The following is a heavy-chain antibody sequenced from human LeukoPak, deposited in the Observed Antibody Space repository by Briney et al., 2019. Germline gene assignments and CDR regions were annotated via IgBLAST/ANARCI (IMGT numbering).Heavy chain of an antibody. V-gene: IGHV3-23*01. J-gene: IGHJ4*02. CDR2: ISGSGGVT. D-gene: IGHD1-26*01. CDR1: GLTFSNYA. CDR3: ALWPEGATPKFHN. Sequence: GGSLRLSCAASGLTFSNYAMSWVRRAPGKGLDWVSTISGSGGVTYYPDSVRGRFTISRDNSRNTLHLQMDSLRDEDTAIYYCALWPEGATPKFHNWGQGTLVTVSS.